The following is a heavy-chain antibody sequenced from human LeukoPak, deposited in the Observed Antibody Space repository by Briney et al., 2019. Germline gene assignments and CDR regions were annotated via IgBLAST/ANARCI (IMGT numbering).Heavy chain of an antibody. Sequence: ASVKVSCKASGYTLTGHYIHWVRQAPGQGLEWMGWINPNSGGTNYAQKFQGRVTMTRDTSITTAYMELSRLTSDDTAVYYCARTVPGFDYWGQGTLVTVSS. CDR2: INPNSGGT. CDR3: ARTVPGFDY. J-gene: IGHJ4*02. V-gene: IGHV1-2*02. CDR1: GYTLTGHY.